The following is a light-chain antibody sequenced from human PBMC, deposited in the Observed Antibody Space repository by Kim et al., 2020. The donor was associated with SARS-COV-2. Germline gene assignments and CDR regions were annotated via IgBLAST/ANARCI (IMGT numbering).Light chain of an antibody. V-gene: IGLV3-1*01. CDR2: QDN. CDR3: QVWDNSLGV. Sequence: SYELTQPPSVSVSPGETATISCTGDNLEFKYVCWYQRTAGHSPVLVLYQDNKRPSGIPERFSGSNSGNTATLTISGTQAMDEADYYCQVWDNSLGVFGAGPQLTFL. J-gene: IGLJ2*01. CDR1: NLEFKY.